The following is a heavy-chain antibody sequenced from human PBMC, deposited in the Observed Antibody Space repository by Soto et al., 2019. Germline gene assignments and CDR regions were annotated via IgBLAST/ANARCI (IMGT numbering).Heavy chain of an antibody. CDR2: INPNSGGT. CDR3: ARDLGVGATRLGYAFDV. CDR1: GYTFTDYY. Sequence: QVQLVQSGAEVKKPGASVKVSCKASGYTFTDYYMHWVRQAPGQGLEWMGWINPNSGGTNYAQKFQGRLTMTRDTSISTVYMELSRLRSDDTAVYYCARDLGVGATRLGYAFDVWGQGTVVTISS. J-gene: IGHJ3*01. V-gene: IGHV1-2*02. D-gene: IGHD1-26*01.